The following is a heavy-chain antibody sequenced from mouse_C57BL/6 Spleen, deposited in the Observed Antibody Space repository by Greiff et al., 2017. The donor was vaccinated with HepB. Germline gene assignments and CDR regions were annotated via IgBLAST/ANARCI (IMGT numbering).Heavy chain of an antibody. Sequence: QVQLQQPGAELVKPGASVKMSCKASGYTFTSYWMQWVKQRPGQGLEWIGEIYPSDSYTNYNQKFKSKSTLTVDTSSSTAYMQLSSLPSEDSAVYYGARLDDCDSWGQGTLVTVSA. V-gene: IGHV1-50*01. CDR1: GYTFTSYW. CDR2: IYPSDSYT. D-gene: IGHD2-13*01. J-gene: IGHJ3*01. CDR3: ARLDDCDS.